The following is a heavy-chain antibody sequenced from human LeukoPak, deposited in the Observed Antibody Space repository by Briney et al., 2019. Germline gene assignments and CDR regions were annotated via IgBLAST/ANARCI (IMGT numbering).Heavy chain of an antibody. Sequence: GASVKVSCKASGYTFSAYYMHWVRQAPGQGLEWMGWINPKSGDTNYAQKFQGRVTMTRDTSISTAYMELISLRSDDTAVYYCARDSSYSSVMDVWGNGTTVTVSS. V-gene: IGHV1-2*02. CDR3: ARDSSYSSVMDV. J-gene: IGHJ6*03. CDR2: INPKSGDT. CDR1: GYTFSAYY. D-gene: IGHD2-15*01.